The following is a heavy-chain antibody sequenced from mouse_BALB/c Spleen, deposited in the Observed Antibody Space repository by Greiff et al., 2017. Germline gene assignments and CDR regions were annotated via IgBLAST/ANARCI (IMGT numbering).Heavy chain of an antibody. D-gene: IGHD2-3*01. V-gene: IGHV2-9*02. CDR1: GFSLTSYG. CDR3: ARDGGYYVNYFDY. CDR2: IWAGGST. J-gene: IGHJ2*01. Sequence: QVQLKQSGPGLVAPSQSLSITCTVSGFSLTSYGVHWVRQPPGKGLEWLGVIWAGGSTNYNSALMSRLSISKDNSKSQVFLKMNSLQTDDTAMYYCARDGGYYVNYFDYWGQGTTLTVSS.